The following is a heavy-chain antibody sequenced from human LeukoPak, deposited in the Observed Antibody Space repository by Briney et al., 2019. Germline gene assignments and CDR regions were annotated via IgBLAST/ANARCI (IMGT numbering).Heavy chain of an antibody. CDR2: ISWYSGSI. D-gene: IGHD1-26*01. Sequence: GRSLRLSCAASGFTFDDYAMHWVRQAPGKGLEWVSGISWYSGSIGYADSVKGRFTISRDNAKNSLYLQMNSLRAEDTALYYCAKDLGVGANPLAYYFDYWGQGTLVTVSS. J-gene: IGHJ4*02. CDR3: AKDLGVGANPLAYYFDY. V-gene: IGHV3-9*01. CDR1: GFTFDDYA.